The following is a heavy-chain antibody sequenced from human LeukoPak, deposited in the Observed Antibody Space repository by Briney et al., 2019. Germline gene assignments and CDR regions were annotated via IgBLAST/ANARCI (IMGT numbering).Heavy chain of an antibody. CDR1: GYTFTAYE. J-gene: IGHJ4*02. V-gene: IGHV1-2*02. CDR3: AREEDCGTARCSNDH. CDR2: INPKNGGT. D-gene: IGHD1-1*01. Sequence: GASVKVSCKASGYTFTAYEMHWVRQAPGQGLGYVRWINPKNGGTNSAQNFQGRVTMTWDTSVSTVYMELSRLRSDDTAVYYCAREEDCGTARCSNDHWGQGTPVTVSS.